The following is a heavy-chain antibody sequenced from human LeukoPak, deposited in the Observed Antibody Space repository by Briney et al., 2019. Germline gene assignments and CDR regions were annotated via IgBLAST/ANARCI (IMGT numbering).Heavy chain of an antibody. D-gene: IGHD2-8*02. CDR3: ARDRYWGAGFDP. V-gene: IGHV3-30*14. J-gene: IGHJ5*02. Sequence: PGGSLRLSCAASGFTFSTYAMHWVRQAPGKGLEWVAVISYDGSNKYYADSVKGRFTISRDKSKNTFYLQINSLRVEDTAVYYCARDRYWGAGFDPWGQGTLVTVSS. CDR2: ISYDGSNK. CDR1: GFTFSTYA.